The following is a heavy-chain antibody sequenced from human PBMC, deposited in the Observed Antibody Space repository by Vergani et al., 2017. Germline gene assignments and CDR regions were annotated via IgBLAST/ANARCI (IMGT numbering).Heavy chain of an antibody. CDR2: IIPIFGTA. D-gene: IGHD2-2*01. J-gene: IGHJ5*02. CDR1: GGTFSSYA. CDR3: ASANCSSTSCYENWFDP. V-gene: IGHV1-69*01. Sequence: QVQLVQSGAEVKKPGSSVKVSCKASGGTFSSYAISWVRQAPGQGLEWMGGIIPIFGTANYAQKFQGRVTITADESTSTAYMELSSLRSEDTAVYYCASANCSSTSCYENWFDPWGQGTLVTVSS.